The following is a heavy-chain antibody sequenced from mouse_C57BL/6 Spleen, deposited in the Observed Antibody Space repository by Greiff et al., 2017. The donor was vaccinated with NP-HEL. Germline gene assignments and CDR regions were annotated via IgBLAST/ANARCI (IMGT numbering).Heavy chain of an antibody. D-gene: IGHD1-1*01. CDR1: GYTFTSYW. V-gene: IGHV1-69*01. J-gene: IGHJ1*03. Sequence: QVQLQHPGAELVMPGASVKLSCKASGYTFTSYWMHWVKQRPGQGLEWIGEIDPSDSYTNYNQKFKGKSTLTVDKSSSTAYMQLSSLTSEDSAVYYCARKDYGSSLWYFDVWGTGTTVTVSS. CDR3: ARKDYGSSLWYFDV. CDR2: IDPSDSYT.